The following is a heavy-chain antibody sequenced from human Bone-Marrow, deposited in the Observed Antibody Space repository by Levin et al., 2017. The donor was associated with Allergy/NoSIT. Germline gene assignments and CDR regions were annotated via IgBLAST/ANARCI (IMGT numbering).Heavy chain of an antibody. V-gene: IGHV3-7*01. CDR2: IKQDGSEK. CDR1: GFTFSTYW. CDR3: ARDQGTTKYSYGMDG. D-gene: IGHD4-11*01. J-gene: IGHJ6*02. Sequence: GGSLRLSCAASGFTFSTYWMTWVRQAPGKGLEWVANIKQDGSEKYYVDSVKGRFTISRDNAKNSLYLEMNSLRAEDTAVYYCARDQGTTKYSYGMDGWGQGTTVTVSS.